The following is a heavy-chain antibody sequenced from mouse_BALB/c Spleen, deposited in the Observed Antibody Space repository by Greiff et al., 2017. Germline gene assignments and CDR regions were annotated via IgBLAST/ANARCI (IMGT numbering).Heavy chain of an antibody. CDR3: ARHELWLRRGYFDY. CDR1: GFTFSSYT. D-gene: IGHD2-2*01. J-gene: IGHJ2*01. V-gene: IGHV5-12-2*01. Sequence: EVHLVESGGGLVQPGGSLKLSCAASGFTFSSYTMSWVRQTPEKRLEWVAYISNGGGSTYYPDTVKGRFTISRDNAKNTLYLQMSSLKSEDTAMYYCARHELWLRRGYFDYWGQGTTLTVSS. CDR2: ISNGGGST.